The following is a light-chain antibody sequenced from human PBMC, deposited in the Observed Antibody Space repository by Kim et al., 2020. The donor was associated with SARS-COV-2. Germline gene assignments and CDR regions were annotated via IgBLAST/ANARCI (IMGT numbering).Light chain of an antibody. Sequence: EIVMTQFPATLSVSPGERATLSCRASQSVGSNLAWYQQKPGQAPRLLIYGASIRATGIPARFSGSGSGTEFTLTISILQSEDFAVYYWQQYNDWPPITFGQGTRLEIK. CDR1: QSVGSN. V-gene: IGKV3D-15*03. CDR2: GAS. J-gene: IGKJ5*01. CDR3: QQYNDWPPIT.